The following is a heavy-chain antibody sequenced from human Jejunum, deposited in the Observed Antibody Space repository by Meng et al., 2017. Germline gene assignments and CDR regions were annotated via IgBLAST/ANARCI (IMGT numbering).Heavy chain of an antibody. CDR3: AKPCRRDSGFYTDAFDV. D-gene: IGHD3-22*01. J-gene: IGHJ3*01. V-gene: IGHV4-39*07. CDR1: GGSVSSSSYF. CDR2: IYESGST. Sequence: SETLSLTCTVSGGSVSSSSYFWAWIRQPPGKGLEWFGSIYESGSTYHNPSLKGRATISVDTSKNQFSLRLNSLTAADTAVYYCAKPCRRDSGFYTDAFDVWGQGTVVTVSS.